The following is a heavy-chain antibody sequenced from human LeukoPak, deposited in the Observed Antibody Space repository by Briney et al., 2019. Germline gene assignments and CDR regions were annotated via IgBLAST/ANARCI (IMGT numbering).Heavy chain of an antibody. CDR1: GFTFSNYA. D-gene: IGHD3-9*01. CDR2: ISYDGSNK. J-gene: IGHJ4*02. Sequence: GESLRLSCAASGFTFSNYALHWVRQAPGKGLEWVAVISYDGSNKFYADSVRGRFTISRDNSKNTLFLQMNSLRPEDTAVYYCARGPDYDILADYFDYWGQGTLVTVSS. V-gene: IGHV3-30*04. CDR3: ARGPDYDILADYFDY.